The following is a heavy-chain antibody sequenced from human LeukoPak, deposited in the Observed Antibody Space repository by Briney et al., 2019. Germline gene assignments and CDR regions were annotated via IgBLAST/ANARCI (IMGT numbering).Heavy chain of an antibody. D-gene: IGHD5-18*01. Sequence: PGGSLRLSCAASGFTFSNYGIHWVRQAPGKGLEWVAVISYDGRNKYYADSVKGRFTISRDNSQNTLYLRMSSLRAEDTAVYYCARPTMNSQYSYGPLRPVPLDYWGQGTLVTVSS. CDR2: ISYDGRNK. V-gene: IGHV3-30*03. CDR1: GFTFSNYG. J-gene: IGHJ4*02. CDR3: ARPTMNSQYSYGPLRPVPLDY.